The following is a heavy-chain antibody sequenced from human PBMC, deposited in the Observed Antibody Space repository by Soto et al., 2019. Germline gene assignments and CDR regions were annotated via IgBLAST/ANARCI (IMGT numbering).Heavy chain of an antibody. CDR3: ARGSVYGGNTWAY. V-gene: IGHV1-69*02. J-gene: IGHJ4*02. Sequence: QVQLVQSGAEVKKPGSSVKVSCKASGGTFSSYTISWVRQAPGQGLEWMGRIIPILGIANYAQKFQGRVTITADKSTSTAYMELSSLRSEDTAVYYCARGSVYGGNTWAYWGQGTLVTVSS. CDR2: IIPILGIA. CDR1: GGTFSSYT. D-gene: IGHD4-17*01.